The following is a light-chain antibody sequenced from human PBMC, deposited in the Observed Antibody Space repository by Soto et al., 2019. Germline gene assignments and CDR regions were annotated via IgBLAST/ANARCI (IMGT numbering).Light chain of an antibody. CDR3: MQATQFPIT. Sequence: DIVMTQTPLSSPVTLGQPASISCRSSQSLVPSDGNTYLSWLQQRPGQPPRLLIDKISDRFSGVPDRFSGSGAGTDFTLKISRVEAEDVGVYYCMQATQFPITFGQGTRLELK. CDR1: QSLVPSDGNTY. CDR2: KIS. V-gene: IGKV2-24*01. J-gene: IGKJ5*01.